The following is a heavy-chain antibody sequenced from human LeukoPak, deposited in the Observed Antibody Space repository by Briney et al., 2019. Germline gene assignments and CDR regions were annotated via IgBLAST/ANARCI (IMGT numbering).Heavy chain of an antibody. CDR2: IYHSGST. CDR3: ARDPGTLVRGSRGGYDGYYYYMDV. D-gene: IGHD3-10*01. V-gene: IGHV4-4*02. CDR1: GGSISSSHW. Sequence: SETLSLTCAVSGGSISSSHWWSWVRQPPGKGLEWIGEIYHSGSTNYNPSLKSRVTISVDTSKNHFSLKLSSVTAADTAVYYCARDPGTLVRGSRGGYDGYYYYMDVWGKGTTVTVSS. J-gene: IGHJ6*03.